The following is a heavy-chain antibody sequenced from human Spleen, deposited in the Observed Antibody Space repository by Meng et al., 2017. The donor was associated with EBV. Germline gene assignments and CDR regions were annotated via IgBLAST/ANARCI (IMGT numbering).Heavy chain of an antibody. CDR3: ARDNRGWYFDY. Sequence: QVQLQQWGEGLLKPSETLSLTCAVYGGSFSGYYWSWIRQPPGKGLEWIGEINHSGSTNYNPSLKSRVTISVDTSKNQFSLQLNSVTPEDTAVYYCARDNRGWYFDYWGQGTLVTVSS. V-gene: IGHV4-34*01. CDR1: GGSFSGYY. J-gene: IGHJ4*02. D-gene: IGHD3-10*01. CDR2: INHSGST.